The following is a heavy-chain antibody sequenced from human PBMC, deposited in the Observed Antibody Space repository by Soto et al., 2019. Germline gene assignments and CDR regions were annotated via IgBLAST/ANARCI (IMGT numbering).Heavy chain of an antibody. V-gene: IGHV1-69*13. CDR2: VIPIFGTA. CDR3: ARDLEGGITGGMDV. Sequence: GASVKVSCKASGGTFSSYAISWVRQAPGQGLEWMGGVIPIFGTANYAQKFQGRVTITADESTSTAYMELSSLRSEDTAVYYCARDLEGGITGGMDVWGQGTTVTVSS. D-gene: IGHD3-3*01. J-gene: IGHJ6*02. CDR1: GGTFSSYA.